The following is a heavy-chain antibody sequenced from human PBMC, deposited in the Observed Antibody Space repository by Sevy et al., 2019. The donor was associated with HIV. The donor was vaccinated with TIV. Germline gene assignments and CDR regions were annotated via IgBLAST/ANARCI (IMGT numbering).Heavy chain of an antibody. CDR1: GFTFDDYA. CDR2: ISWNSGSI. J-gene: IGHJ6*02. D-gene: IGHD2-8*01. Sequence: GGSLRLSCAASGFTFDDYAMHWVRQAPGKGLEWVSGISWNSGSIGYADSVKGRFTISRDNAKNSLYLQMNSLRAEDTALYYCEKYKGYCTNGVCYASHYYYGMDVWGQGTLVTVSS. CDR3: EKYKGYCTNGVCYASHYYYGMDV. V-gene: IGHV3-9*01.